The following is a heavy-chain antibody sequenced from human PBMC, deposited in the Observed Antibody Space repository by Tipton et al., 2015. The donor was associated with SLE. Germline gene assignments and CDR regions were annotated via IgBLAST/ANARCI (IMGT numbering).Heavy chain of an antibody. V-gene: IGHV3-30*18. CDR2: IWHDGSNK. J-gene: IGHJ3*02. Sequence: SLRLSCAASGFTFSSYGMHWVRQAPGKGLEWVAVIWHDGSNKYYADSVKGRFTISRDNSKNTLYLQMNSLRAEDTAVYYCAKGDYYGSGTPCAFDNWGQGTMVTVSS. D-gene: IGHD3-10*01. CDR1: GFTFSSYG. CDR3: AKGDYYGSGTPCAFDN.